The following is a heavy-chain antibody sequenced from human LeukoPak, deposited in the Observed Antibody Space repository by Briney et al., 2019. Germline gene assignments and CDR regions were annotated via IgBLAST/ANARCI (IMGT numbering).Heavy chain of an antibody. CDR3: ARGRKTGTSPFGY. D-gene: IGHD1-7*01. CDR1: GGTFSSYA. J-gene: IGHJ4*02. Sequence: SVKVSCKASGGTFSSYAISWVRQAPGHGLEWMGGIIPISGSANYAQKFQGRLTITADESTSTAYMELSSLRSEDTAVYYCARGRKTGTSPFGYWGQGTLVTVSS. V-gene: IGHV1-69*13. CDR2: IIPISGSA.